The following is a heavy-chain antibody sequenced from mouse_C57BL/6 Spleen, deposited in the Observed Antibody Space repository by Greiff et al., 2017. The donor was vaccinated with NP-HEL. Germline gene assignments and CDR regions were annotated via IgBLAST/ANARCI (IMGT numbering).Heavy chain of an antibody. J-gene: IGHJ2*01. Sequence: VQLQQPGAELVKPGASVKLSCKASGYTFTSYWMQWVKQRPGQGLEWIGEIDPSDSYTNYNQKFKGKATLTVDTASSTAYMQLSSLTSEDAAVYDCARGYGSSYFDYWGQGTTLTVSS. CDR2: IDPSDSYT. V-gene: IGHV1-50*01. D-gene: IGHD1-1*01. CDR1: GYTFTSYW. CDR3: ARGYGSSYFDY.